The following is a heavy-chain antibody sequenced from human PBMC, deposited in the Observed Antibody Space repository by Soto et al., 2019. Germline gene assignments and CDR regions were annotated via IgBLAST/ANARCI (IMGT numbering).Heavy chain of an antibody. Sequence: QVQLQESGPGLVKPSQTLSLTCTVSGGSISSGDYYWSWIRQPPGKGLEWIGYIYYSGSTYYNPSLKSRVTISVDTSKYQFSLKLSSVTAADTAVYYCARATGDFWSGPRDWFDPWGQGTLVTVSS. V-gene: IGHV4-30-4*01. D-gene: IGHD3-3*01. CDR2: IYYSGST. CDR3: ARATGDFWSGPRDWFDP. CDR1: GGSISSGDYY. J-gene: IGHJ5*02.